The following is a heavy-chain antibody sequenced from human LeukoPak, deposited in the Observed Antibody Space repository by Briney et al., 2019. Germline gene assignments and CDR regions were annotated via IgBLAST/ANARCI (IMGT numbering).Heavy chain of an antibody. CDR3: AKDQLATIRGYFDY. CDR2: ISGGGDFT. V-gene: IGHV3-23*01. D-gene: IGHD5-24*01. J-gene: IGHJ4*02. Sequence: GGSLRLSCAASGSTFTSYAMSWVRQAPGKGREWVSAISGGGDFTYYADSVKGRFTISRDNSKNTMYLQMNSLRAEDTAVYYCAKDQLATIRGYFDYWGQGTLVTVSS. CDR1: GSTFTSYA.